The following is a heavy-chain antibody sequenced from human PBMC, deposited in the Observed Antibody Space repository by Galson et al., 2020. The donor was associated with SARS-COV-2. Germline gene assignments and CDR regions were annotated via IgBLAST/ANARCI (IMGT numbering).Heavy chain of an antibody. J-gene: IGHJ4*02. D-gene: IGHD6-19*01. CDR3: LSFSSTRHNY. CDR2: FSPNGGTS. V-gene: IGHV3-64D*09. CDR1: GFIFSDYA. Sequence: GGSLRLSCSASGFIFSDYAMHWVRQAPGKGLEYVSAFSPNGGTSFYADSVSGRFTMSRDNSRNIFYLHMTGLRLDDTALYYCLSFSSTRHNYWGQVTLVTVSS.